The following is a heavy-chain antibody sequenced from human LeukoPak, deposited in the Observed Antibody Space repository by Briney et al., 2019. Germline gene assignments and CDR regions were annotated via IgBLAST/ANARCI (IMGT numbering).Heavy chain of an antibody. CDR1: GFTVSSNY. CDR2: IKSKTDGGTT. V-gene: IGHV3-15*01. D-gene: IGHD2-2*01. Sequence: GGSLRLSCAASGFTVSSNYMSWVRQAPGKGLEWVGRIKSKTDGGTTDYAAPVKGRFTISRDDSKNTLYLQMNSLKTEDTAVYYCTTPPARWFDPWGQGTLVTVSS. CDR3: TTPPARWFDP. J-gene: IGHJ5*02.